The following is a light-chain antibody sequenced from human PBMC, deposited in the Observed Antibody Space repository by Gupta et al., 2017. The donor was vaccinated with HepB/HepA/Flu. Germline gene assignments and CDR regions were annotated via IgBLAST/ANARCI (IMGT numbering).Light chain of an antibody. CDR3: QQRSDRPLT. V-gene: IGKV3-11*01. CDR2: DAF. J-gene: IGKJ4*01. Sequence: EIVLTQSPATLPLSPGERAVVSCKASQNVNNLLAWYQQRPGQAPRLLVYDAFNRATGIPARFSGSGSGTVFTLTISSLEPEDFAVYYCQQRSDRPLTFGGGTRVEFK. CDR1: QNVNNL.